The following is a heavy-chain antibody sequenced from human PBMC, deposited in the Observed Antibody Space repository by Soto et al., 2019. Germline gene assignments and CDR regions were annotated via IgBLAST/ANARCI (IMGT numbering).Heavy chain of an antibody. CDR1: GFTFSSYA. CDR3: AKLRYFDWSSYNWFEY. J-gene: IGHJ5*01. CDR2: ISGSGATT. D-gene: IGHD3-9*01. V-gene: IGHV3-23*01. Sequence: EVQLLESGGGLVQPGGSLRLSCAASGFTFSSYAMTWVRQAPGKGLEWVSGISGSGATTSYADSVKGRFTVSRDNSKNTLYLQMNSLRVEDTAVHYCAKLRYFDWSSYNWFEYWGQGTPVTVSS.